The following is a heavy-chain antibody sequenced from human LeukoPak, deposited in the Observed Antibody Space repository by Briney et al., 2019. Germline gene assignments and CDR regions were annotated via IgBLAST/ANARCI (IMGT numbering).Heavy chain of an antibody. V-gene: IGHV3-23*01. CDR1: GFTFSSYA. Sequence: PGGSLRLSCAASGFTFSSYAMSWVRQAPGKGLEWVSAISGSGGSTYYADSVKGRFTISRDNAKNSLYLQMNSLRAEDTAVYYCARPPFWSGPFDCWGQGTLVTVSS. CDR2: ISGSGGST. CDR3: ARPPFWSGPFDC. J-gene: IGHJ4*02. D-gene: IGHD3-3*01.